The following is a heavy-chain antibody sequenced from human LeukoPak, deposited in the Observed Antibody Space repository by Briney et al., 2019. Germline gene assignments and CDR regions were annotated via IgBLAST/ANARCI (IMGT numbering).Heavy chain of an antibody. Sequence: GSLRLSCATSGFTFSTYAMSWVRQAPGKGLEWVSEISSSGGTTYYADSVKGRFTISRDSSKNTLYLHMNSLRVEDTALYYRAKDSNWGWDWWGQGTLVTVSS. CDR2: ISSSGGTT. CDR3: AKDSNWGWDW. J-gene: IGHJ4*02. V-gene: IGHV3-23*01. D-gene: IGHD7-27*01. CDR1: GFTFSTYA.